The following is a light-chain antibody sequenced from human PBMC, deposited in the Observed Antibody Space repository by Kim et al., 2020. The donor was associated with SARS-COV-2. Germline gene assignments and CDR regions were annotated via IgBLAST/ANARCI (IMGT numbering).Light chain of an antibody. Sequence: LFTGERATLSCRTSQSVGNFFAWYQTRPAKAPRLLIYDASIRATGIPARFIGYGSGTDFILTISNQEPEDFAVYYCQQRYNWPLTCGGGTKVDI. CDR1: QSVGNF. CDR3: QQRYNWPLT. CDR2: DAS. V-gene: IGKV3-11*01. J-gene: IGKJ4*01.